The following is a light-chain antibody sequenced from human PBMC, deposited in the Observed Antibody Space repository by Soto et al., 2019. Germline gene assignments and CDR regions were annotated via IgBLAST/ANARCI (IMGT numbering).Light chain of an antibody. CDR3: QQSYGTPPWT. CDR2: AAS. V-gene: IGKV1-39*01. J-gene: IGKJ1*01. Sequence: DTQMTQSPSSLSASVGDRVTITWRASQDISSYLGWYQQKPGKAPKLLINAASNLQSGVPSRFSGSGSGTDFTLTISSLQPEDFATYFCQQSYGTPPWTFGQGTKVDIK. CDR1: QDISSY.